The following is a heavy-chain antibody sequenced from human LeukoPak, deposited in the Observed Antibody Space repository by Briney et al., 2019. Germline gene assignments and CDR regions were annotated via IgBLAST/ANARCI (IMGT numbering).Heavy chain of an antibody. CDR2: IYYSGST. Sequence: PSETLSLTCTVSGGSISSSSYYWGWIRQPPGKGLEWIGSIYYSGSTYYNPSLKSRVTKSVDTSKNQFSLKLSSVTAADTAVYYCARRYYDFWSGYYSYWGQGTLVTVSS. CDR1: GGSISSSSYY. J-gene: IGHJ4*02. V-gene: IGHV4-39*07. CDR3: ARRYYDFWSGYYSY. D-gene: IGHD3-3*01.